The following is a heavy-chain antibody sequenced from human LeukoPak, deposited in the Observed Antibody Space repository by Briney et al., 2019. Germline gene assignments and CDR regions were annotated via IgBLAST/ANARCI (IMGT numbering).Heavy chain of an antibody. D-gene: IGHD4-23*01. CDR3: ATGDYGGIYFDS. CDR2: FDRENGKT. CDR1: GYSLTELS. V-gene: IGHV1-24*01. J-gene: IGHJ4*02. Sequence: RASVTVSFRVSGYSLTELSIHWVRQRPGEGLEWMGGFDRENGKTLYSRDFEGRVTMTEDASLATAYLHLSSLRSDDTAVYYCATGDYGGIYFDSWGQGTLLIVSS.